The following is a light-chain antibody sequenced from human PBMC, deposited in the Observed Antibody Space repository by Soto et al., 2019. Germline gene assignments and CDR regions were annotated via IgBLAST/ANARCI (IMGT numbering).Light chain of an antibody. CDR3: QHNGRS. CDR1: QSVGSSY. CDR2: GAS. V-gene: IGKV3-20*01. J-gene: IGKJ5*01. Sequence: EAVLTKSPGTLSLSPGERATLFCRASQSVGSSYLAWYQHKPGQAPRLLIYGASSRATGIPDRFSGSGSGTDFTLTISRLDPDDFAVYYCQHNGRSFGQGTRLEIK.